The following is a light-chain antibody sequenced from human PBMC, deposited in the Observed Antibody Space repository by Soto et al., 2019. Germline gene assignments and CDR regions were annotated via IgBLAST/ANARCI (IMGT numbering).Light chain of an antibody. Sequence: QSVLTQPASVSGYPGQSITISCTGTSSDVGGYNYVSWYQQHPGKAPKLMIYDVSNRPSGVSNCFSGSKSGNTASLTISGLHAEDEADYYCSSYTSSSPYVFGTGTELTVL. CDR1: SSDVGGYNY. CDR2: DVS. V-gene: IGLV2-14*01. J-gene: IGLJ1*01. CDR3: SSYTSSSPYV.